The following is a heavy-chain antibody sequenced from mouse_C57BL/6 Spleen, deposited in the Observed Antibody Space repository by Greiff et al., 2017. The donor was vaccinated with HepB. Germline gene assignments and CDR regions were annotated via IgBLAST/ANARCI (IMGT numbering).Heavy chain of an antibody. D-gene: IGHD2-1*01. J-gene: IGHJ2*01. CDR2: IDPSDSYT. Sequence: VQLQQPGAELVKPGASVKLSCKASGYTFTSYWMQWVKQRPGQGLEWIGEIDPSDSYTNYNQKFKGKATLTVDTSSSTAYMQLSSLTSEDSAVYYCASSYGNYGYWGQGTTLTVSS. CDR1: GYTFTSYW. CDR3: ASSYGNYGY. V-gene: IGHV1-50*01.